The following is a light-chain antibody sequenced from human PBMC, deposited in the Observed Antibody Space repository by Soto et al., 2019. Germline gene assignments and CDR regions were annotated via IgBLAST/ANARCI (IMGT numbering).Light chain of an antibody. CDR1: QTVNSDY. Sequence: EIVLTPSPGTLSLSPGERATLSCRASQTVNSDYLTWYQPKPGQAPRLLIYAASSGATGIPDRFSGSGSETDFTLTINRLEPEDFAVYYCQYYGNSRITFGQGTRLEIK. J-gene: IGKJ5*01. CDR3: QYYGNSRIT. CDR2: AAS. V-gene: IGKV3-20*01.